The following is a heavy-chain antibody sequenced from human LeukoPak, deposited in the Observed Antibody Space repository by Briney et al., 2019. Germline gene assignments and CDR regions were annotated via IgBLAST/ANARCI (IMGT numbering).Heavy chain of an antibody. CDR1: GITFSRYW. V-gene: IGHV3-7*03. Sequence: GGSLRLSCVDSGITFSRYWMTWVRQAPGKGLEWVANIKQDGGEKYYVDSVKGRFTISRDNAKNSLYLQMDSLRVEDTAVYYCARDGRPLDYWGQGTLVTVSS. CDR2: IKQDGGEK. J-gene: IGHJ4*02. CDR3: ARDGRPLDY.